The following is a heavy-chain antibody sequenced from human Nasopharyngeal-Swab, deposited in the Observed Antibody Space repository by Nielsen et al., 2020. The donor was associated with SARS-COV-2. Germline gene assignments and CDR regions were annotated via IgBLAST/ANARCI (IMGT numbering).Heavy chain of an antibody. D-gene: IGHD6-13*01. CDR2: INTEYGNT. Sequence: ASVKASCKAYGYTFSYYTIHWVRQAPGQSLEWMGWINTEYGNTRYSQKFQGRVTISRDTSARTADMELSSLTSEDTAAYYCAREKAAAGTGYWYFDLWGRGTLVTVSS. CDR3: AREKAAAGTGYWYFDL. J-gene: IGHJ2*01. CDR1: GYTFSYYT. V-gene: IGHV1-3*04.